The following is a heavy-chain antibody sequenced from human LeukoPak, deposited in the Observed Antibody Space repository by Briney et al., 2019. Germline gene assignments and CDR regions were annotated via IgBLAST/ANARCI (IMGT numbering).Heavy chain of an antibody. D-gene: IGHD1-14*01. CDR1: GGSISNGGYS. V-gene: IGHV4-39*07. Sequence: PSETLSLTCAVSGGSISNGGYSWSWIRRPPGKGLEWIGSIYYTGSTYYNPSLKSRVTVSLDTSKYQFSLKLTSVSAADTAIYYCARVYNPDFYYHMDVWGKGTTVTVSS. CDR3: ARVYNPDFYYHMDV. J-gene: IGHJ6*03. CDR2: IYYTGST.